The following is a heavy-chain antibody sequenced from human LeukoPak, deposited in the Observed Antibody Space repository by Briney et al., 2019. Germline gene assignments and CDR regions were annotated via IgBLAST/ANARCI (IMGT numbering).Heavy chain of an antibody. CDR3: ARDTDSYGSLVDY. Sequence: SETLSLTCTVSGYSISSGYYWGWIRQPPGKGLEWIGSIYYSGSTYYNPSLKSRVTISVDTSKNQFSLKLSSVTAADTAVYYCARDTDSYGSLVDYWGQGTLVTVSS. CDR1: GYSISSGYY. V-gene: IGHV4-38-2*02. J-gene: IGHJ4*02. CDR2: IYYSGST. D-gene: IGHD5-18*01.